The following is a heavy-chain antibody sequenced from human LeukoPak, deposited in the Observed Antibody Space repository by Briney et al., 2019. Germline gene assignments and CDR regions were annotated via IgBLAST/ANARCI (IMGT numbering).Heavy chain of an antibody. V-gene: IGHV3-21*01. D-gene: IGHD2-2*01. CDR3: ARGVVPAAFDY. CDR1: GSTFSSYS. Sequence: PGGSLRLSCAASGSTFSSYSMNWVRQAPGKGLGWVSSISSSSDHIAYADSVNGRFTISRDNAKNALYLQVNSLRAEDTAVYYCARGVVPAAFDYWGQGTLVTVSS. J-gene: IGHJ4*02. CDR2: ISSSSDHI.